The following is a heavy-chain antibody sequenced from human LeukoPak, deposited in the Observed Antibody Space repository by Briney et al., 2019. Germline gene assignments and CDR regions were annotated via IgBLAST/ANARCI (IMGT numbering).Heavy chain of an antibody. D-gene: IGHD7-27*01. CDR1: GGSFSGYY. J-gene: IGHJ4*02. CDR2: INHSGST. V-gene: IGHV4-34*01. CDR3: ARRMYAGDSHSFDY. Sequence: PSETLSLTCAVYGGSFSGYYWSWIRQPPGKGLEWIGEINHSGSTYYNPSLRSRVTISVDTSKNQFSLKLSSVTAADTAVYYCARRMYAGDSHSFDYWGQGTLVTVSS.